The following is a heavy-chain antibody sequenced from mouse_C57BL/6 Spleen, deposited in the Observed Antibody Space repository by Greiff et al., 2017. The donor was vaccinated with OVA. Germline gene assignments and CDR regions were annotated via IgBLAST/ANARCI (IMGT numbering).Heavy chain of an antibody. Sequence: EVQVVESGGGLVKPGGSLKLSCAASGFTFSDYGMHWVRQAPEKGLEWVAYISSGSSTIYYADTVKGRLTISRDNAKNTLFLQMTSLRSEDTAMYYCARQGPYYAMDYWGQGTSVTVSS. CDR2: ISSGSSTI. CDR1: GFTFSDYG. J-gene: IGHJ4*01. CDR3: ARQGPYYAMDY. V-gene: IGHV5-17*01.